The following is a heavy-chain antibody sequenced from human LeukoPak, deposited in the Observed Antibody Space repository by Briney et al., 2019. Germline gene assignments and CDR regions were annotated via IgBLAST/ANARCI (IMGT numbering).Heavy chain of an antibody. Sequence: SETLSLTCTVSGGSISSGGYYWSWIRQHPGKGLEWIGYIYYSGSTYYNPSLKSRVTISVDTSKNQFSLKLSSVTAADTAVYYCAIDYHGTSGFDYWGQGALVTVSS. CDR2: IYYSGST. V-gene: IGHV4-31*03. J-gene: IGHJ4*02. CDR1: GGSISSGGYY. D-gene: IGHD3-22*01. CDR3: AIDYHGTSGFDY.